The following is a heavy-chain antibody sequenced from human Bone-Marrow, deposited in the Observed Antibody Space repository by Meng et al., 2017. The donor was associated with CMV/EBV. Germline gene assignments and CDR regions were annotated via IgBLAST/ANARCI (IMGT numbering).Heavy chain of an antibody. D-gene: IGHD3-16*01. J-gene: IGHJ4*02. CDR1: GFTVNNNY. CDR3: ARDYRGPWGY. Sequence: GESLKISCTASGFTVNNNYMSWVRQAPGKGLDWVSVIYRDGSAYYAESVKGRFSISRDNSRNTLYLQMSSLRPEDTAVYYCARDYRGPWGYWGEGTLVTVSS. CDR2: IYRDGSA. V-gene: IGHV3-66*02.